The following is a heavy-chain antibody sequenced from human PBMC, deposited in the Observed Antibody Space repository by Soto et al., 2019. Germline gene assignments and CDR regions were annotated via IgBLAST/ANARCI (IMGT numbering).Heavy chain of an antibody. V-gene: IGHV1-69*06. J-gene: IGHJ4*02. CDR2: SLPIFGTS. CDR1: GGTFSTYS. CDR3: ARELNTDSSAYYSFAY. D-gene: IGHD3-22*01. Sequence: QVQLVQSGAEVKKPGSSVKVSCKASGGTFSTYSISWVRQAPGQGLEWMGESLPIFGTSHYAQNFQGRVTMTTDTSTATTYMELRSLRSDDTAVYYCARELNTDSSAYYSFAYWGQGTLVTVSS.